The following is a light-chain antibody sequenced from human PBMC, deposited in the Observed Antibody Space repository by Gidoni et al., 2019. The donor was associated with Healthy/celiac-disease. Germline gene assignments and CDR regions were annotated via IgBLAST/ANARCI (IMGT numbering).Light chain of an antibody. V-gene: IGKV2-28*01. CDR2: LGS. CDR3: MQALQTPVT. J-gene: IGKJ4*01. CDR1: QSLLHSNGYNY. Sequence: DIVMTRSPLSLPVTPGEPASISCRSSQSLLHSNGYNYLDWYLQKPGQSPQLLIYLGSNRASGVPDRFSGSGSGTDFTLKISRVEAEDVGVYYCMQALQTPVTFXGXTKVEIK.